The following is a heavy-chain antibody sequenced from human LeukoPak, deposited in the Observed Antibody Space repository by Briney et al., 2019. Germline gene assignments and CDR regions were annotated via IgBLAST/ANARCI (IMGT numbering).Heavy chain of an antibody. Sequence: GGSLRLSCAASGFSFSSYGMQWVRQAPGKGLERVAFIQYDGSNKYYADSVKGRFTISRDNSKNAVYLQMNSLRAEDTAIYYCARDSRITMIMGYEDYWGQGTLVTVSS. D-gene: IGHD3-22*01. J-gene: IGHJ4*02. CDR3: ARDSRITMIMGYEDY. CDR1: GFSFSSYG. CDR2: IQYDGSNK. V-gene: IGHV3-30*02.